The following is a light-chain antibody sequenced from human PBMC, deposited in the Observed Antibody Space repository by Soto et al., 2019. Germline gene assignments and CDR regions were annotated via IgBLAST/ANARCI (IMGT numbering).Light chain of an antibody. CDR2: RNT. V-gene: IGLV1-47*01. Sequence: QSVLTQPPSASGTPGQRVTISCSGSSTNIGSNFVFWYQQLPGTAPKLLLYRNTQRPSGVPDRFSGSKSGTSASLAISGLRSEDEADYYCAVWDDSLSGHWVFGGGTKVTVL. CDR1: STNIGSNF. CDR3: AVWDDSLSGHWV. J-gene: IGLJ3*02.